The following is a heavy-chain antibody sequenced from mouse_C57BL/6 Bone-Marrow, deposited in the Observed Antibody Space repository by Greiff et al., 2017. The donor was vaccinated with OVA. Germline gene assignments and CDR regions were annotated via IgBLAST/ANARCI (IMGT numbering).Heavy chain of an antibody. J-gene: IGHJ4*01. V-gene: IGHV1-64*01. CDR2: IHPNSGST. D-gene: IGHD2-5*01. Sequence: QVQLQQPGAELVKPGASVKLSCKASGYTFTSYWMHWVKQRPGQGLEWIGMIHPNSGSTNYNEKFKSKATLTVDKSSSTAYMQLSSLTSEDSAVYYCATAYYSNYVLDYWGQGTSVTVSS. CDR1: GYTFTSYW. CDR3: ATAYYSNYVLDY.